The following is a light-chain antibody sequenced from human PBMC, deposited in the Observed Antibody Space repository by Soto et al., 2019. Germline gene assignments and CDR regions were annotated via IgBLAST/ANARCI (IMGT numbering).Light chain of an antibody. Sequence: QSALTQPASVSGSPGQSIAISCTGTRSDVGAYNYVSWYQQHPGKAPKLMISEVTNRPSGVSDRFSGSKSGASASLAITGLQAEDEADYYCQSYDTSLSGVIFGGGTKLTVL. CDR3: QSYDTSLSGVI. J-gene: IGLJ2*01. V-gene: IGLV2-14*01. CDR2: EVT. CDR1: RSDVGAYNY.